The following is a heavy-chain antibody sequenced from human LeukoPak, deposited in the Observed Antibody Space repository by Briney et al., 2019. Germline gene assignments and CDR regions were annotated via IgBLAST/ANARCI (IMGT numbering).Heavy chain of an antibody. J-gene: IGHJ6*03. Sequence: SGGSLRLSCVASGFTFDDYGMNWVSHAPGKGLEWVSGINWSGTTSASADSVRGRFTISRDNARNSLYLQMNNVRAEDTALYYCARGAVTYYYHYMDVWGKGAAVIVSS. CDR1: GFTFDDYG. CDR3: ARGAVTYYYHYMDV. V-gene: IGHV3-20*04. D-gene: IGHD4-17*01. CDR2: INWSGTTS.